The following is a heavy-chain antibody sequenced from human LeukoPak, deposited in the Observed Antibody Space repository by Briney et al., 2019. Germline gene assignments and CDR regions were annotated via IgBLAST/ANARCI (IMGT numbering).Heavy chain of an antibody. CDR3: AKMSFDSTDYSYVYFFDY. V-gene: IGHV1-2*02. CDR2: TNPNSGAT. D-gene: IGHD3-22*01. Sequence: VASVKVSCKASGYTFTGYFMHWVRQAPGQGLEWMGWTNPNSGATNYAQNFQGGVTMTRDTSTSTAYMELTRLRSDDTALYYCAKMSFDSTDYSYVYFFDYWGRGTLVTVSS. CDR1: GYTFTGYF. J-gene: IGHJ4*02.